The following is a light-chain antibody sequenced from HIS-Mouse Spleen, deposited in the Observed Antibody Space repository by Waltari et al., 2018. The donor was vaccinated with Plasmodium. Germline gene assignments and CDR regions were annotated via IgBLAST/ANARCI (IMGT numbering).Light chain of an antibody. CDR3: SSYTSSSTLEV. V-gene: IGLV2-14*01. CDR2: EVS. Sequence: QSALTQPASVSGSPGQSNTISCTGPSSDVGGYNYVSWYQQHPGNAPKLMIYEVSNRPSGVSNRFSGSKSGNTASLTISGLQAEDEADYYCSSYTSSSTLEVFGGGTKLTVL. CDR1: SSDVGGYNY. J-gene: IGLJ2*01.